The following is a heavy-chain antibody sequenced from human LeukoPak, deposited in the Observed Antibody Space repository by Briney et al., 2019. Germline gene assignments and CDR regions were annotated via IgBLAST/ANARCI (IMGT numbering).Heavy chain of an antibody. CDR3: ARRIRGAPTDH. J-gene: IGHJ4*02. D-gene: IGHD3-10*01. CDR1: GYTFTTYD. Sequence: GASVKVSCKASGYTFTTYDLNWERQATGQGLEWMGWMNPNSGNTGYAQKFQGRVTMTRNTSISTAYMELNNLTSEDTAVYYCARRIRGAPTDHWGQGTLVTVSS. CDR2: MNPNSGNT. V-gene: IGHV1-8*01.